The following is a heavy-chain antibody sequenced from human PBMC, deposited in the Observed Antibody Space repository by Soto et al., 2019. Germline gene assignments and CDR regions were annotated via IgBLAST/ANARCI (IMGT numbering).Heavy chain of an antibody. Sequence: QVQLVQSGAEVKKPGASVKVSCKASGYTFTSYGISWVRQAPGQGLEWMGWISAYNGNTNYAQKLQGRVTMTTDTSTSTAYMELRSLRSDDTAVYYCARDRFHPLSVGPCYFDYWGQGTLVTVSS. CDR3: ARDRFHPLSVGPCYFDY. V-gene: IGHV1-18*01. CDR1: GYTFTSYG. J-gene: IGHJ4*02. CDR2: ISAYNGNT. D-gene: IGHD2-21*01.